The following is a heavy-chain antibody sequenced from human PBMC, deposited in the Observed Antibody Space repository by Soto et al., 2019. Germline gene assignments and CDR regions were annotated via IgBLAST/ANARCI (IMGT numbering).Heavy chain of an antibody. Sequence: SETLSLTCTVSGGSISSGDYYWRWIRQPPGKGLDWVGYIYYSGSTYYNPSLKSRVTISVDTSKNQFSLKLSSVTAADTAVYYCASGDSHSPFEYWRQGNLVT. V-gene: IGHV4-30-4*01. D-gene: IGHD3-22*01. J-gene: IGHJ4*02. CDR1: GGSISSGDYY. CDR2: IYYSGST. CDR3: ASGDSHSPFEY.